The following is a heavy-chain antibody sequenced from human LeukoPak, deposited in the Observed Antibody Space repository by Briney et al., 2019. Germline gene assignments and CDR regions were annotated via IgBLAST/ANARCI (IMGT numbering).Heavy chain of an antibody. CDR2: IHYSGST. V-gene: IGHV4-31*03. J-gene: IGHJ6*02. CDR1: GGSISSGVYY. Sequence: SQTLSLTCTVSGGSISSGVYYWSWIRQHPGKGLEWIGYIHYSGSTYYNPSLKSRVTISVDTSKNQFSLKLSSVTAADTAVYYCARALESSRPYYDFWSGYYTSYYYGMDVWGQGTTVTVSS. CDR3: ARALESSRPYYDFWSGYYTSYYYGMDV. D-gene: IGHD3-3*01.